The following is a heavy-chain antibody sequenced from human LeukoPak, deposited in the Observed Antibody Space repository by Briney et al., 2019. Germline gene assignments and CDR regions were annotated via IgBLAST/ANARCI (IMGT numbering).Heavy chain of an antibody. J-gene: IGHJ5*02. V-gene: IGHV3-53*04. CDR3: ARAPRAAHTAMRGP. D-gene: IGHD5-18*01. CDR1: GFSMSNNY. Sequence: GGSLRLSCAASGFSMSNNYMNWGRQAPGKGLEWVSLVYNGDNTDYADSVKGRFTISRHNSKSTLYLQMNSLRAEDTAVYYCARAPRAAHTAMRGPWGQGTLVTVSS. CDR2: VYNGDNT.